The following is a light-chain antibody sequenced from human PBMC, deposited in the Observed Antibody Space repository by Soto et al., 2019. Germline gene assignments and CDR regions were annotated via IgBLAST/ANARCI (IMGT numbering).Light chain of an antibody. CDR2: GAS. V-gene: IGKV3-15*01. J-gene: IGKJ1*01. Sequence: VMTQSAATLSVSPGERATLSCRASQSVSSNLAWYQQKPGQAPRLLIYGASTRAAGIPARFSGSGSGTDFTLTITSLQSEDFGVYYCHQHNNWWTFAQGTKVDI. CDR3: HQHNNWWT. CDR1: QSVSSN.